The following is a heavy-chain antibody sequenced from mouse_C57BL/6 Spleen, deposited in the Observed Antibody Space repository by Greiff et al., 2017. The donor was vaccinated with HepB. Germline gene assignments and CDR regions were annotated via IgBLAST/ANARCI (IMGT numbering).Heavy chain of an antibody. Sequence: EVQLQQSGPELVKPGASVKISCKASGYTFTDYYMNWVKQSHGKSLEWIGDINPNNGGTSYNQKFKGKATLTVDKSSSTAYMELRSLTSEDSAVYYCARITKSRWYFDVWGTGTTVTVSS. D-gene: IGHD1-1*01. CDR1: GYTFTDYY. CDR2: INPNNGGT. J-gene: IGHJ1*03. CDR3: ARITKSRWYFDV. V-gene: IGHV1-26*01.